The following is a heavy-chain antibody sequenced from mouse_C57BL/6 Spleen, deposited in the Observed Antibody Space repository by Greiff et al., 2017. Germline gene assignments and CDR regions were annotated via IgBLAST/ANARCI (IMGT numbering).Heavy chain of an antibody. CDR2: IDPSDSYT. V-gene: IGHV1-69*01. Sequence: QVQLQQPGAELVMPGASVKLSCKASGYTFTSYWMHWVKQRPGQGLEWIGEIDPSDSYTNYNQKFKGKSTLTVDKSSSTAYMQLSSLTSEDSAVYYCARSYDYGRSYFLDYWGQGTTLTVSS. J-gene: IGHJ2*01. D-gene: IGHD1-1*01. CDR1: GYTFTSYW. CDR3: ARSYDYGRSYFLDY.